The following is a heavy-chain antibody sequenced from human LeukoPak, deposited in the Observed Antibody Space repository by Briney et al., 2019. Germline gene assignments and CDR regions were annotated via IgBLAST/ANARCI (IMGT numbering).Heavy chain of an antibody. D-gene: IGHD6-6*01. V-gene: IGHV3-9*01. Sequence: PGGSLRLPCAAPGFTLDHYAMHWVRQAPGKGPEGVSGISWNSGSIGYADSVKGRFTISRDNAKNSLYLQMNSLRGEDTALYFCAKSIIAARPGYYYGMDVWGHGTTVTVSS. J-gene: IGHJ6*02. CDR2: ISWNSGSI. CDR3: AKSIIAARPGYYYGMDV. CDR1: GFTLDHYA.